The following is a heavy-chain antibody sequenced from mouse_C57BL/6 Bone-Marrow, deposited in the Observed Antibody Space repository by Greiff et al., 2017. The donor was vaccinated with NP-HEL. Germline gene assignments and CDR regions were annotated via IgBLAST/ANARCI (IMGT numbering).Heavy chain of an antibody. D-gene: IGHD3-2*02. CDR1: GYTFTDYY. J-gene: IGHJ3*01. V-gene: IGHV1-26*01. CDR3: ARRAQDSLGAY. CDR2: INPNNGGT. Sequence: EVQLQQSGPELVKPGASVKISCKASGYTFTDYYMNWVKQSHGKSLEWIGDINPNNGGTSYNQKFKGKATLTVDKSSSTAYMELRSLTSEDSAVYYCARRAQDSLGAYWGQGTLVTVSA.